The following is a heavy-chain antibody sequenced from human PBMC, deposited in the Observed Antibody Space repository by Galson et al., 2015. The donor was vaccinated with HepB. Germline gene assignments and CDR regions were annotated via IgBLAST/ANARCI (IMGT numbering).Heavy chain of an antibody. CDR2: FDPEDGET. V-gene: IGHV1-24*01. J-gene: IGHJ4*02. CDR3: ATTLYGSGSYGGVDY. D-gene: IGHD3-10*01. Sequence: SVKVSCKVSGYTLTELSMHWVRQAPGKGLEWMGGFDPEDGETIYAQKFQGRVTMTEDTSTDTAYMELSSLRSEDTAVYYCATTLYGSGSYGGVDYWGQGTLVTVSS. CDR1: GYTLTELS.